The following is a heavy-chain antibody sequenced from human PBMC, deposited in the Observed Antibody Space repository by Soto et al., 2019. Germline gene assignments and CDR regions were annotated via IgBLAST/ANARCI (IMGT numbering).Heavy chain of an antibody. CDR2: IYHSGST. D-gene: IGHD6-19*01. V-gene: IGHV4-4*02. Sequence: QVQLQESGPGLVKPSGTLSLTCAVSGVSISSTTWWSWVRQPPGNGLEWIGEIYHSGSTNYNPSLKSRVTTSVDKSKSHFSLQLSSVTAADTAVYYCARDLRIAVVEVFDYWGQGTLVTVSS. CDR3: ARDLRIAVVEVFDY. J-gene: IGHJ4*02. CDR1: GVSISSTTW.